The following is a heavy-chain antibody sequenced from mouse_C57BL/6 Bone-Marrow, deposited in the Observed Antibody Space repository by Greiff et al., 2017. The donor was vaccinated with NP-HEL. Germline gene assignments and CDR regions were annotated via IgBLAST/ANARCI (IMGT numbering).Heavy chain of an antibody. J-gene: IGHJ4*01. Sequence: QVQLQQPGAELVRPGSSVKLSCKASGYTFTSYWMHWVKQRPIQGLEWIGNIDPSDSETHYNQKFKDKATLTVAKSSSTAYMQLSSLTSEDSAVYYCARFSFYAMDYWGQGTSVTVSS. CDR2: IDPSDSET. CDR1: GYTFTSYW. D-gene: IGHD6-2*01. CDR3: ARFSFYAMDY. V-gene: IGHV1-52*01.